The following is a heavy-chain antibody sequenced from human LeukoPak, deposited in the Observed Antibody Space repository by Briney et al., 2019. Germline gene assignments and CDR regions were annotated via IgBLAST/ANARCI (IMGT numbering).Heavy chain of an antibody. CDR3: ARDPRFGELLPFDY. V-gene: IGHV3-21*01. CDR2: ISSSSSYI. D-gene: IGHD3-10*01. Sequence: GGSLRLSCAASGFTFSSYSMNWVRQAPGEGLKWVSSISSSSSYIYYADSVKGRFTISRDNSKNTLYLQMNSLRVEDTAVYYCARDPRFGELLPFDYWGQGTLVTVSS. J-gene: IGHJ4*02. CDR1: GFTFSSYS.